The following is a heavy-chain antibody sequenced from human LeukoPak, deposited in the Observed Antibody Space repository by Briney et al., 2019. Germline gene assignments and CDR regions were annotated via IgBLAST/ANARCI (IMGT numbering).Heavy chain of an antibody. V-gene: IGHV4-34*01. CDR3: ARHVSKVISNWFDP. CDR2: INHSGST. D-gene: IGHD3-16*02. CDR1: GGSFSGYY. Sequence: EPSETLSLTCAVYGGSFSGYYWSWIRQPPGKGLEWIGEINHSGSTNYNPSLKSRVTISVDTSKNQFSLKLSSVTAADTAVYYCARHVSKVISNWFDPWGQGTLVTVSS. J-gene: IGHJ5*02.